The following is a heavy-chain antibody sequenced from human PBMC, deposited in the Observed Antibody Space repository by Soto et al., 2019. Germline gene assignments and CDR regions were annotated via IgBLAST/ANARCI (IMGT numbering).Heavy chain of an antibody. CDR1: GCSIRSYY. CDR3: ARSGELWLGGLRGFQATDD. CDR2: IYTSGST. J-gene: IGHJ4*02. V-gene: IGHV4-4*07. Sequence: SETLSLTCTVSGCSIRSYYWSWIRQPAGTGLEWIGRIYTSGSTNYNPSLKSRVTMSVDTSKNQFSLKLSSVTAADTAVYYCARSGELWLGGLRGFQATDDWGQVTLFTVSS. D-gene: IGHD6-19*01.